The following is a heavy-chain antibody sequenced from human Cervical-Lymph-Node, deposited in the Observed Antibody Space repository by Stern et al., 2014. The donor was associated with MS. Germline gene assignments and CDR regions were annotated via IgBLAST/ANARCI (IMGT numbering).Heavy chain of an antibody. D-gene: IGHD2-2*01. V-gene: IGHV2-70*01. Sequence: ASGPAVVKVSQTLTLTCTVSGFSLTSDGVCVSWLRQPPGKALEWLALIRWDDDKYFNSSLRTRLTIFKDTSRNQVVLTMTNMDPADTATYFCARIPVYCSSTSCYHYSWGRGALVSVST. CDR1: GFSLTSDGVC. CDR3: ARIPVYCSSTSCYHYS. J-gene: IGHJ4*02. CDR2: IRWDDDK.